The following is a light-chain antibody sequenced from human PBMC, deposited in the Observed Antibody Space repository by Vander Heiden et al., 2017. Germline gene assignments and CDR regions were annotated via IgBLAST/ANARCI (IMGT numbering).Light chain of an antibody. J-gene: IGKJ4*01. CDR3: QQINSYPHT. Sequence: IQLTQSPSFLSASVGDRVTITCRASQGISSYLAWYQQKPGKAPNLLIYVASSLQSGVPSRFSGSGSGTEFTLTISSLQPEDSATYYCQQINSYPHTFGEGTKVEIK. CDR2: VAS. CDR1: QGISSY. V-gene: IGKV1-9*01.